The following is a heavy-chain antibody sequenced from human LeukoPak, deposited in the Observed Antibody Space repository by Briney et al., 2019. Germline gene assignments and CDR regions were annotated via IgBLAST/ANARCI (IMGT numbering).Heavy chain of an antibody. J-gene: IGHJ4*02. Sequence: SETLSLTCTVSGGSISSYYWSWIRQPPGKGLEWIGYIYYSGSTNYNPSLKSRVTISVDTSKNQFSLNLSSVTATDTAIYYCTRRPYTGWFLYWGQGTLVTVSS. D-gene: IGHD3-10*01. CDR3: TRRPYTGWFLY. CDR1: GGSISSYY. V-gene: IGHV4-59*08. CDR2: IYYSGST.